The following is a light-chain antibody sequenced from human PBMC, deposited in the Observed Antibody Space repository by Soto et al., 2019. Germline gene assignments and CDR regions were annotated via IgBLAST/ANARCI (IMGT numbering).Light chain of an antibody. CDR2: EVS. CDR3: TSYTSSITYV. Sequence: QSVLTQPASVSGSPGQSITISCTGTSSDVGGYNYVSWYQQHPGKAPKLMIYEVSNRPSGVSNRFSGSKSGNTASLTISALQAEDEADYYCTSYTSSITYVFGTGTKATVL. CDR1: SSDVGGYNY. J-gene: IGLJ1*01. V-gene: IGLV2-14*01.